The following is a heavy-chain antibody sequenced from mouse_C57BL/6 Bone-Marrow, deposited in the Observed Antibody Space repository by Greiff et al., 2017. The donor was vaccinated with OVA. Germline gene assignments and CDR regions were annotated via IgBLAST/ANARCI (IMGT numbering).Heavy chain of an antibody. V-gene: IGHV3-6*01. CDR3: ASLYDPLAMDY. J-gene: IGHJ4*01. Sequence: VQLQQSGPGLVKPSQSLSLTCSVTGYSITSGYYWNWIRQFPGNKLEWMGYISYDGSNNYNPSLKNRISITRDTSKNQFFLKLNSVTTEDTATYYCASLYDPLAMDYWGQGTSVTVSS. CDR2: ISYDGSN. CDR1: GYSITSGYY. D-gene: IGHD2-3*01.